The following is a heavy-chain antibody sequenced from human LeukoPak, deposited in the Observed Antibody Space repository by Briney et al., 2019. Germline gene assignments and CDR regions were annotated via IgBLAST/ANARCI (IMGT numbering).Heavy chain of an antibody. D-gene: IGHD4-23*01. V-gene: IGHV3-23*01. CDR1: GFTFSTYA. CDR3: AKSVTAVP. Sequence: GGSLRLSCAASGFTFSTYALSWVRQAPGKGLEWVSAISPGGDRTYYADSVTGRFAISRDNSKNTLYFQMNSLRAEDTAVYYCAKSVTAVPWGQGTLVTVSS. CDR2: ISPGGDRT. J-gene: IGHJ5*02.